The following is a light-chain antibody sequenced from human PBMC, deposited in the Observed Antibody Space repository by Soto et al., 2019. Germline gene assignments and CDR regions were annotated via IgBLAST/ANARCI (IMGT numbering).Light chain of an antibody. J-gene: IGLJ2*01. CDR2: VNS. CDR1: SSNIGAGYD. CDR3: QSYDSSLSAVV. V-gene: IGLV1-40*01. Sequence: QAVLTQPPSVSGAPGQRVTISCTGSSSNIGAGYDVHWYQQLPGTAPKLLIYVNSNRPSGVPDRFSGSKSGTSASLAITGLQAEDEADYYCQSYDSSLSAVVFGGATTLTVL.